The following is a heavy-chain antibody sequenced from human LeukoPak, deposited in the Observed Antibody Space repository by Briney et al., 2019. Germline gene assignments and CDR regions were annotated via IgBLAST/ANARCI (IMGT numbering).Heavy chain of an antibody. J-gene: IGHJ1*01. CDR2: IIPIFGTA. CDR1: GGTFSSYA. CDR3: AREVRCSGGSCYLSEYFQH. V-gene: IGHV1-69*13. Sequence: VKASCKASGGTFSSYAISWVRQAPGQGLEWMGGIIPIFGTANYAQKFQGRVTITTDESTSTAYMELRSLRSEDTAVYYCAREVRCSGGSCYLSEYFQHWGQGTLVTVSS. D-gene: IGHD2-15*01.